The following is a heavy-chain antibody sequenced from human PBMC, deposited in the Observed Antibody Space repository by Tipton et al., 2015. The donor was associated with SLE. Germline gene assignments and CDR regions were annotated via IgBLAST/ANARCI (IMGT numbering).Heavy chain of an antibody. D-gene: IGHD3-22*01. CDR3: ATDFPYYYRSTSTAFFDY. J-gene: IGHJ4*02. CDR1: GYSFTYYH. Sequence: QLVQSGAEVKKPGASVMVSCRASGYSFTYYHITWVRQAPGHGLEWMGWISPDAGNTKYAQMFQGRVTLTTDTSTNTAYMELKNLRSDDTAVYYCATDFPYYYRSTSTAFFDYWGQGTLVTVSS. V-gene: IGHV1-18*01. CDR2: ISPDAGNT.